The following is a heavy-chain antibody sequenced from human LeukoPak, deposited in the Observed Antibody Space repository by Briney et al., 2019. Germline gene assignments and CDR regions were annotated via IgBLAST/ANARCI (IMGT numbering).Heavy chain of an antibody. V-gene: IGHV4-34*01. CDR2: INHSRST. CDR1: GGSFSGYY. Sequence: SETLSLTCAVYGGSFSGYYWSWIRQPPGKGLEWIGEINHSRSTNYNPSLKSRVTISVDTSKNQFSLKLSSVTAADTAVYYCARVMITFGGVIAASDAFDIWGQGTMVTVSS. D-gene: IGHD3-16*02. CDR3: ARVMITFGGVIAASDAFDI. J-gene: IGHJ3*02.